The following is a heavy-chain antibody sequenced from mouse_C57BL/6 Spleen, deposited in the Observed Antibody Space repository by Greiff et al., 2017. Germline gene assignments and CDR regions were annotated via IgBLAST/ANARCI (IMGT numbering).Heavy chain of an antibody. J-gene: IGHJ2*01. CDR2: SRNKANDYTT. CDR3: ARDGHGYPFDY. CDR1: GFTFSDFY. Sequence: EVKVVESGGGLVQSGRSLRLSCATSGFTFSDFYLEWVRQAPGKGLEWIAASRNKANDYTTEYSASVKGRFIVSRDTSQSILYLQMNALRAEDTAIYYWARDGHGYPFDYWGQGTTLTVSS. V-gene: IGHV7-1*01. D-gene: IGHD2-2*01.